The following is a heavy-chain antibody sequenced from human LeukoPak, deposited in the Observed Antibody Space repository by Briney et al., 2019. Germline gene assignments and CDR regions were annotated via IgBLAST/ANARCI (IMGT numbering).Heavy chain of an antibody. CDR1: GFTFSSHW. V-gene: IGHV3-7*01. CDR3: ARDPPLGSCSTISCPHLDY. J-gene: IGHJ4*02. D-gene: IGHD2-2*01. Sequence: GGSLRLSCTASGFTFSSHWMSWVRQAPGKGLEWVANINQDGSEKYYVDSVKGRFTISRDNAKNSLYLQMNSLRAEDTAVYYCARDPPLGSCSTISCPHLDYWGQGTLVTVSS. CDR2: INQDGSEK.